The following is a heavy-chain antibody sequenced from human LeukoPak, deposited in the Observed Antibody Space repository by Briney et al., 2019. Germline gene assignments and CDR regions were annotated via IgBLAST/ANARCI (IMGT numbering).Heavy chain of an antibody. D-gene: IGHD3-22*01. CDR3: ARDWGGGAGEDYYDSSGPYFDY. CDR2: VNPNSGGT. V-gene: IGHV1-2*02. J-gene: IGHJ4*02. Sequence: GASVKVSCKASGYTFTGYYMHWVRQAPGQGLEWMGWVNPNSGGTNYAQKFQGRVTMTRDTSISTAYMELSRLRSDDTAVYYCARDWGGGAGEDYYDSSGPYFDYWGQGTLVTVSS. CDR1: GYTFTGYY.